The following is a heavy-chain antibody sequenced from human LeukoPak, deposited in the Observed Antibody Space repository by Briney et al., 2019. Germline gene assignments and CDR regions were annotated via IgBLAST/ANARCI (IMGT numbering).Heavy chain of an antibody. CDR2: IYYSGST. J-gene: IGHJ4*02. CDR1: GGSISSSSYY. V-gene: IGHV4-39*01. CDR3: ARLSPAGTDY. Sequence: SETLSLTCSVSGGSISSSSYYWGWIRQPPGKGLEWIGSIYYSGSTYYNPSLKSRVTISVDTSKNQFSLKLSSVTAADTAVYYCARLSPAGTDYWGQGTLVTVSS. D-gene: IGHD6-13*01.